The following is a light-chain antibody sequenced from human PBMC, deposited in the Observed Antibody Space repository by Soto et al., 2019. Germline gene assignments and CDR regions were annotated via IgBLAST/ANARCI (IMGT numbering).Light chain of an antibody. CDR2: AAS. J-gene: IGKJ1*01. V-gene: IGKV1-17*01. Sequence: DIQMTQFPSSLSASVGDRVTITCRARQGIRNDLAWYQQKPGKAPKRLIYAASSLQSGVTSRYSGSGSGTEFNLAISSLQPEDFATFYCLQHSTCPLTFGQGTKVEIK. CDR1: QGIRND. CDR3: LQHSTCPLT.